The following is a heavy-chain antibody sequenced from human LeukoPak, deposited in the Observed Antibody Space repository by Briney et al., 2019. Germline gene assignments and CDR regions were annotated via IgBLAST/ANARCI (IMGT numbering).Heavy chain of an antibody. V-gene: IGHV1-18*01. D-gene: IGHD3-3*01. CDR3: ARVRYDFWSGPNLDAFDI. CDR1: GYTFTSYG. CDR2: ISAYNGNT. Sequence: ASVKVSCKASGYTFTSYGISWVRQAPGQGLEWMGWISAYNGNTNYAQKLQGRVTMTTDTSTSTAYMELRSLRSDDTAVYYCARVRYDFWSGPNLDAFDIWGQGTMVTVSS. J-gene: IGHJ3*02.